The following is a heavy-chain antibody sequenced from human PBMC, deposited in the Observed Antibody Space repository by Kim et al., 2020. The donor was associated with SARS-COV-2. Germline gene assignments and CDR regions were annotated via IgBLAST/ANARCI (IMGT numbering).Heavy chain of an antibody. V-gene: IGHV4-39*01. J-gene: IGHJ4*02. CDR2: IYYSGST. CDR3: ARHYGGKAKGYYFDY. Sequence: SETLSLTCTVSGGSISSSSYYWGWIRQPPGKGLEWIGSIYYSGSTYYNPSLKSRVTISVDTSKNQFSLKLSSVTAADTAVYYCARHYGGKAKGYYFDYWGQGTLVTVSS. CDR1: GGSISSSSYY. D-gene: IGHD2-15*01.